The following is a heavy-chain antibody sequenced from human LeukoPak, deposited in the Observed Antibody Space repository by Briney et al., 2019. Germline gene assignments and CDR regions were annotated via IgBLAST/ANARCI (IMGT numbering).Heavy chain of an antibody. J-gene: IGHJ4*02. D-gene: IGHD3-10*01. CDR1: GGSISSYY. CDR2: IYYSGST. V-gene: IGHV4-59*01. CDR3: AREAPDYGSGSYYFDY. Sequence: SETLSLTCTVSGGSISSYYRSWIRQPPGKGLEWIGYIYYSGSTNYNPSLKSRVTISVDTSKNQFSLKLSSVTAADTAVYYCAREAPDYGSGSYYFDYWGQGTPVTVSS.